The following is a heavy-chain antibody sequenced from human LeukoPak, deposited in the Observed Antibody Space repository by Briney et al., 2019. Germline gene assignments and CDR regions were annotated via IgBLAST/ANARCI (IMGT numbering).Heavy chain of an antibody. D-gene: IGHD2/OR15-2a*01. Sequence: GESLKISFKASGYHFPKSWIGWVRPMPGKGLEWMAIVYPDDSRTKYSPSFQGQVTISADKSINTAYLQWSSLRASDTAMYYCARPDYFASHDWGQGTLVTVSS. J-gene: IGHJ4*02. CDR2: VYPDDSRT. CDR1: GYHFPKSW. V-gene: IGHV5-51*01. CDR3: ARPDYFASHD.